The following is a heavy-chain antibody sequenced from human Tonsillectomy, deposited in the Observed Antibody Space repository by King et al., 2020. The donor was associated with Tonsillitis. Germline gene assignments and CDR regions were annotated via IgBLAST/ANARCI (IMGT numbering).Heavy chain of an antibody. CDR2: ISYDVSNK. CDR3: AKDPTGVGDYAPGWFDP. Sequence: VQLVESGGGVVQPGRSLRLSCAASGFTFSNYGMHWVRQAPGKGLEWVAVISYDVSNKYYADSVKGRFTISRDNSKNTLYLQMNSLQTEDTAVYYCAKDPTGVGDYAPGWFDPWGQGTLVTVSS. V-gene: IGHV3-30*18. D-gene: IGHD4-17*01. J-gene: IGHJ5*02. CDR1: GFTFSNYG.